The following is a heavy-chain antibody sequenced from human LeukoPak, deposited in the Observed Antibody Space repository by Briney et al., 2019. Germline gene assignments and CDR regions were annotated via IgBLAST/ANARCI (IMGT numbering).Heavy chain of an antibody. CDR1: GGSISSGGYY. V-gene: IGHV4-30-2*01. CDR2: IYHSGST. J-gene: IGHJ5*02. D-gene: IGHD2-2*01. CDR3: ARDGSSTATNWFDP. Sequence: PSETLSLTCTVSGGSISSGGYYWSWIRQPPGKGLEWIGYIYHSGSTYYNPSLKSRVTISVDRSKNQFSLKLSSVTAADTAVYYCARDGSSTATNWFDPWGQGTLVTVSS.